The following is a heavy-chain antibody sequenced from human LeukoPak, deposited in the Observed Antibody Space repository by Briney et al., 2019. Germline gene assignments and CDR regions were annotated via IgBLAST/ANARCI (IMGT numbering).Heavy chain of an antibody. J-gene: IGHJ4*02. D-gene: IGHD3-22*01. CDR3: AKASGAYYDTSGFDC. CDR1: GFTFDDYA. CDR2: ISWNSGDI. V-gene: IGHV3-9*01. Sequence: GRSLRLSCAASGFTFDDYAMDWVRQAPGTGLEWVSGISWNSGDIGYADSVKGRFTISRDNATNSLYLQMYSLRAEDTAFYYCAKASGAYYDTSGFDCWGQGTLVTVSS.